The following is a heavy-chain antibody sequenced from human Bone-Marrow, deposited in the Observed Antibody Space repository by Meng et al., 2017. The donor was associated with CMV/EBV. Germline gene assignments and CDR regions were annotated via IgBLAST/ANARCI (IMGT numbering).Heavy chain of an antibody. V-gene: IGHV3-21*01. Sequence: LRLSCAASGLTFSSYNMNWVRQAPGKGLEWVSSITTTSSYIYYADSVKGRFTVSRDNAKNSLYLQMNSLRAEDTAVYYCATSSSKLYWGQGTLVTVSS. J-gene: IGHJ4*02. CDR2: ITTTSSYI. CDR1: GLTFSSYN. CDR3: ATSSSKLY. D-gene: IGHD6-6*01.